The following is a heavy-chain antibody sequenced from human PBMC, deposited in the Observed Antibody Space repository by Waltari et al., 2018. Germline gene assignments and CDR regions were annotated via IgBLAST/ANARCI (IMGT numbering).Heavy chain of an antibody. V-gene: IGHV1-69*10. J-gene: IGHJ5*02. CDR1: GGTFNNYG. CDR2: IIPILGLA. CDR3: ARQGSLVVTPTAVRNQGYNWFDP. D-gene: IGHD2-2*01. Sequence: QVQLVQSGAEVKKPDSSVKVSCKGSGGTFNNYGVSWVRQAPGRGLEWMGGIIPILGLATVAQRWQDRVTITADTSTNTVHMELSRLRSEDTAVYYCARQGSLVVTPTAVRNQGYNWFDPWGQGTLVTVSS.